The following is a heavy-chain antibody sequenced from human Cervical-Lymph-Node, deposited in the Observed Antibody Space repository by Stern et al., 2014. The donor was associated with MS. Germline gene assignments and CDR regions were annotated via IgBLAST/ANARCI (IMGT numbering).Heavy chain of an antibody. D-gene: IGHD3-22*01. J-gene: IGHJ4*02. CDR2: TNAGNGNT. V-gene: IGHV1-3*01. Sequence: QVQLMQSGAEVKKPGASVKVSCQASGYTFTSYAMHWVRQAPGQRLAWHGWTNAGNGNTKYSQKFQGRVTITRDTSASTAYMELSSLRSEDKAVYYCARGRLYYYDSSGYPFDYWGQGTLVTVSS. CDR3: ARGRLYYYDSSGYPFDY. CDR1: GYTFTSYA.